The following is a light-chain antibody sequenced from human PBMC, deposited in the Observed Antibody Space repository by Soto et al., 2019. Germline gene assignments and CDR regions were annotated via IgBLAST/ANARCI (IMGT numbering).Light chain of an antibody. CDR2: DAS. J-gene: IGKJ1*01. V-gene: IGKV1-5*01. CDR3: RQYNSYSSWT. Sequence: DIQMTQSPSTLSASVGDRVTITCRASQSLNSLLAWYQQKPGRAPKLLIYDASTLESGVPSRFSGSGSGTEFTLTISSLQTDDFATYFCRQYNSYSSWTVGQGTKVDSK. CDR1: QSLNSL.